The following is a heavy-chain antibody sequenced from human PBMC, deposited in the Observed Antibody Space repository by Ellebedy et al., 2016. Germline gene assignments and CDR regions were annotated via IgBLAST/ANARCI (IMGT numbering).Heavy chain of an antibody. D-gene: IGHD4-17*01. CDR1: GFTFSHYW. CDR2: MNQDGSEK. J-gene: IGHJ4*02. CDR3: ARDNLGDYLYEY. Sequence: GGSLRLSCAASGFTFSHYWMTWVRLAPGKGLEWVANMNQDGSEKYYVDSIKGRFTISRDNAKNSLYLQMNSLGAEDTAVYYCARDNLGDYLYEYWGQGTLVTVSS. V-gene: IGHV3-7*03.